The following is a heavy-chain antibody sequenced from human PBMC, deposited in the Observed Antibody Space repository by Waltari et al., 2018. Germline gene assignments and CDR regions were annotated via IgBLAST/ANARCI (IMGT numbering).Heavy chain of an antibody. V-gene: IGHV3-23*03. CDR3: AKDQAGY. J-gene: IGHJ4*02. CDR2: IYSGGST. CDR1: GFTFSSSA. Sequence: EVKLLESGGGLVQPGGSLRLCCAASGFTFSSSAMSWVRQAPGKGLEWVSVIYSGGSTYYADSVKGRFTISRDNSKNTLYLQMNSLRAEDTAVYYCAKDQAGYWGQGTLVTVSS.